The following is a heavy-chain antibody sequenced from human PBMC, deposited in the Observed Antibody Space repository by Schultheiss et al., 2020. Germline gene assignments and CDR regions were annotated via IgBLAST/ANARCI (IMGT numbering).Heavy chain of an antibody. CDR1: GYSISSGYY. D-gene: IGHD5-12*01. V-gene: IGHV4-31*01. J-gene: IGHJ6*02. Sequence: SETLSLTCTVSGYSISSGYYWSWIRQHPGKGLEWIGYIYYSGSTYYNPSLKSQVTISVDTSKNQFSLKLSSVTAADTAVYYCAREVATPDYYYGMDVWGQGTTVTVSS. CDR3: AREVATPDYYYGMDV. CDR2: IYYSGST.